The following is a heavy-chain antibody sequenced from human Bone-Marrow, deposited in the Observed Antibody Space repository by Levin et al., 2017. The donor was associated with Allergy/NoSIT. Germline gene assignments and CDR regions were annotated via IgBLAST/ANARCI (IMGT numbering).Heavy chain of an antibody. CDR1: GFTFSDYY. CDR3: ARRAQGRAFDI. CDR2: ISGSGNTI. Sequence: KSGGSLRLSCVASGFTFSDYYMSWIRQAPGKGLEWLSYISGSGNTIYYADSVKGRFTISRENAKNSLYLQMNSLRAEDTAVYYCARRAQGRAFDIWGQGTMVTISS. J-gene: IGHJ3*02. V-gene: IGHV3-11*01.